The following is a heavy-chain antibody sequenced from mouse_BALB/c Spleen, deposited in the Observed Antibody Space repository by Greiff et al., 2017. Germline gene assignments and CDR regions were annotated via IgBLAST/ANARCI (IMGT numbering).Heavy chain of an antibody. V-gene: IGHV2-9*02. D-gene: IGHD4-1*01. Sequence: VKVVESGPGLVAPSQSLSITCTVSGFSLTSYGVHWVRQPPGKGLEWLGVIWAGGSTNYNSALMSRLSISKDNSKSQVFLKMNSLQTDDTAMYYCAREGWDGDYFDYWGQGTTLTVSS. J-gene: IGHJ2*01. CDR3: AREGWDGDYFDY. CDR1: GFSLTSYG. CDR2: IWAGGST.